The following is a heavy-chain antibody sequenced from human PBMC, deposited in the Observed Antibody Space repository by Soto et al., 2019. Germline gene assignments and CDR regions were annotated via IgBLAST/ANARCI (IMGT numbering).Heavy chain of an antibody. V-gene: IGHV3-74*01. CDR3: ATVFDL. CDR1: GFTLGSHR. J-gene: IGHJ5*02. CDR2: IDTDGGGT. Sequence: DVPLVESGGGLVQPGGSLRVSCAASGFTLGSHRIHWVRQAPGKGLEWVSRIDTDGGGTSYADSVKGRFTISTDNAKNTVYLQMNGLRAEATAVYYCATVFDLWGQGTLVTVSS.